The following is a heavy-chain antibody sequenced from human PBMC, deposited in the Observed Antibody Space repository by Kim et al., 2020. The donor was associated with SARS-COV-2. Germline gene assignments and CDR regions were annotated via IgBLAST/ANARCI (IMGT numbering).Heavy chain of an antibody. CDR2: IKQDGSEK. CDR3: ARVGYYGSGSYYPNDY. V-gene: IGHV3-7*01. D-gene: IGHD3-10*01. CDR1: GFTFSSYW. Sequence: GGSLRLSCAASGFTFSSYWMSWVRQAPGKGLEWVANIKQDGSEKYYVDSVKGRFTISRDNAKNSLYLQMNSLRAEDTAVYYCARVGYYGSGSYYPNDYWGQGTLVTVSS. J-gene: IGHJ4*02.